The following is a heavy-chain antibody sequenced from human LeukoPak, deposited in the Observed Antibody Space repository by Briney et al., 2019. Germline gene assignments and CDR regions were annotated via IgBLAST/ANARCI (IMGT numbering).Heavy chain of an antibody. D-gene: IGHD3-10*01. Sequence: VASVKVSCKVSGYTLTELSMHWVRQAPGKGLEWMGGFDPEDGETIYAQKFQGRVTMTEDTSTDTAYMELSSLRSEDTAVYYCATAEAPAYGSRADYAFDIWGQGTMVTVSS. V-gene: IGHV1-24*01. J-gene: IGHJ3*02. CDR1: GYTLTELS. CDR3: ATAEAPAYGSRADYAFDI. CDR2: FDPEDGET.